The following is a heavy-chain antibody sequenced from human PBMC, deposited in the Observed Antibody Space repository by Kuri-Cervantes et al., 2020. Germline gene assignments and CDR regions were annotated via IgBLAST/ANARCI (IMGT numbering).Heavy chain of an antibody. Sequence: SETLSLTCAVYGGSFSGYYWSWIRQPPGKGLEWIGEINHSGSTNYNPSLKSRVTISVDTSKNQFSLKLSSVTAADTAVYYCARAMIVVGGMHGMDVWGQGTTVTVSS. CDR1: GGSFSGYY. V-gene: IGHV4-34*01. CDR2: INHSGST. CDR3: ARAMIVVGGMHGMDV. D-gene: IGHD3-22*01. J-gene: IGHJ6*02.